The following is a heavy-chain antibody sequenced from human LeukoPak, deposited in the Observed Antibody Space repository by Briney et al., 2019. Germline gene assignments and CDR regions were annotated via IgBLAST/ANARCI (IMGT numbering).Heavy chain of an antibody. V-gene: IGHV3-9*01. CDR3: AKDRDYYDSLFDY. D-gene: IGHD3-22*01. J-gene: IGHJ4*02. CDR1: GFTFSSYW. CDR2: ISWNSGSI. Sequence: PGGSLRLSCAGSGFTFSSYWMAWVRQAPGKGLEWVAGISWNSGSIGYADSVKGRFTISRDNAKNSLHLQMNSLRAEDTALYYCAKDRDYYDSLFDYWGQGTLVTVSS.